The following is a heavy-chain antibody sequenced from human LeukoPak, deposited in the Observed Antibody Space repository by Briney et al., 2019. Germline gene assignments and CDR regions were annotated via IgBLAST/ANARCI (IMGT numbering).Heavy chain of an antibody. CDR1: GGSFSGYY. V-gene: IGHV4-34*01. Sequence: SETLSLTCAVYGGSFSGYYWSWIRQPPGKGLEWIGEINHSGSTNYNPSLKSRVTISVDTSKNQFSLKLSSVTAADTAVYYCARGRLPHYYDSSSSFDYWGQGTLVTVSS. CDR3: ARGRLPHYYDSSSSFDY. CDR2: INHSGST. D-gene: IGHD3-22*01. J-gene: IGHJ4*02.